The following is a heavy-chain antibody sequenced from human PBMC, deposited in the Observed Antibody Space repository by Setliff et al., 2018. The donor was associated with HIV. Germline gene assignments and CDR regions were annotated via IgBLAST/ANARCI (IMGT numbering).Heavy chain of an antibody. CDR2: ISSSGSTI. D-gene: IGHD3-22*01. J-gene: IGHJ3*02. V-gene: IGHV3-48*03. CDR3: AKISYDSSGYGAFDI. Sequence: GGSLRLSCAASGFIFRSYEMNWVRQAPGKGLEWVSYISSSGSTIYYADPVKGRFTISRDKSKNTLYLQMNSLRAEDTAVYYCAKISYDSSGYGAFDIWGQGTMVTVSS. CDR1: GFIFRSYE.